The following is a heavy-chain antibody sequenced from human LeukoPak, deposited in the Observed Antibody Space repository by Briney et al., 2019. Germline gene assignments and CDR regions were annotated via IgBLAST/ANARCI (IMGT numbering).Heavy chain of an antibody. V-gene: IGHV1-2*02. Sequence: ASVKVSCKASVYTFTNFYIHWVRQAPGQGLEWMGWMNPNSGDTSYAREFQGRVTMTRDTSISTAYMELSRLRSDDTAVYYCARETELIDYWGQETLVTVSS. CDR1: VYTFTNFY. CDR2: MNPNSGDT. J-gene: IGHJ4*02. D-gene: IGHD1-1*01. CDR3: ARETELIDY.